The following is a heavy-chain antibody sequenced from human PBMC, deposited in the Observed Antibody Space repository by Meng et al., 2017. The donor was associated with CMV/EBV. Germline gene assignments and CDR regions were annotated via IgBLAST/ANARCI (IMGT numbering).Heavy chain of an antibody. CDR2: IYYSGST. CDR3: ARYYYDSSGYFDY. CDR1: GGSISSSSYD. Sequence: QRTLQESGPGLGKPSETPSLTCTFSGGSISSSSYDWGWIRQPPGKGLEWIGSIYYSGSTYYNPSLKSRVTISVDTSKNQFSLKLSSVTAADTAVYYCARYYYDSSGYFDYWGQGTPVTVSS. D-gene: IGHD3-22*01. J-gene: IGHJ4*02. V-gene: IGHV4-39*07.